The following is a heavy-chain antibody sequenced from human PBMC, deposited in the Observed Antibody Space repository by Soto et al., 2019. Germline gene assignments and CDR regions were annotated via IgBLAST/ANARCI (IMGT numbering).Heavy chain of an antibody. Sequence: PGVSLRLSWAASGCTFSSYWMSWIRQAPGKGLEWVANIKQDGSEKYYVDSVKGRFTISRDNAKNSLYLQMNSLRAEDTAVYYCARVGDRIAVAGVGPNHFDYWGQGTLVTVSS. CDR3: ARVGDRIAVAGVGPNHFDY. CDR2: IKQDGSEK. J-gene: IGHJ4*02. CDR1: GCTFSSYW. D-gene: IGHD6-19*01. V-gene: IGHV3-7*01.